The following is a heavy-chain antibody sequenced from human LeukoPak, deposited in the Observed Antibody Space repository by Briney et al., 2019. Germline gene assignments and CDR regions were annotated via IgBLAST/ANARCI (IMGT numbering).Heavy chain of an antibody. CDR1: GFTFSSYW. CDR2: IKQDGSEK. Sequence: GGSLRLSCAASGFTFSSYWMSWVRQAPGKGLEWVANIKQDGSEKYYVDSVKGRLTISRDNAKYSLYLQMNSLRAEDTAVYYCARVLSAAIHFYYYYYMDVWGKGTTVTISS. J-gene: IGHJ6*03. V-gene: IGHV3-7*01. D-gene: IGHD2-2*01. CDR3: ARVLSAAIHFYYYYYMDV.